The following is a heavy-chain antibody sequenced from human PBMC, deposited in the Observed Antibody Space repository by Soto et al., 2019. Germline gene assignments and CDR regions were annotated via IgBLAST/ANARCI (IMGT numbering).Heavy chain of an antibody. V-gene: IGHV1-2*04. CDR3: ARGDSTDCSNGVCSFFYNHDMDV. Sequence: ASVKVSCKASGYSFTDYHIHWVRQSPGQGLEWQERINPKSGGTSTAQKFQGWVTMTTDTSISTASMELTRLTSDDTAIYYCARGDSTDCSNGVCSFFYNHDMDVWGQGTTVTVSS. D-gene: IGHD2-8*01. CDR1: GYSFTDYH. CDR2: INPKSGGT. J-gene: IGHJ6*02.